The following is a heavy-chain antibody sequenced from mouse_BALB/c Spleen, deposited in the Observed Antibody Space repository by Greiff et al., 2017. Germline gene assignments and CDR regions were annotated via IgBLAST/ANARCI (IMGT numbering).Heavy chain of an antibody. V-gene: IGHV1-7*01. CDR1: GYTFTSYW. CDR2: INPSTGYT. J-gene: IGHJ4*01. CDR3: AGYRGYAMDY. Sequence: VQLQQSGAELAKPGASVKMSCKASGYTFTSYWMHWVKQRPGQGLEWIGYINPSTGYTEYNQKFKDKATLTADKSSSTAYMQLSSLTSEDSAVYYCAGYRGYAMDYWGQGTSVTVSS. D-gene: IGHD1-2*01.